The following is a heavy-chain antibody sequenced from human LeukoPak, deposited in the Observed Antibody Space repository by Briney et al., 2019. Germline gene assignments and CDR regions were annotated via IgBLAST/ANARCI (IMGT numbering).Heavy chain of an antibody. V-gene: IGHV5-51*01. D-gene: IGHD2-15*01. CDR2: IYPGDSDT. CDR1: GYSFTSYW. Sequence: GESLKISCKGSGYSFTSYWIGWVRQMPGKGLEWMGIIYPGDSDTRYSPSFQGQVTISADKSISTAYLQWSSLKASDTAMYYCARQDCSGGSRYSTTFDYWGQGTLVTVSS. CDR3: ARQDCSGGSRYSTTFDY. J-gene: IGHJ4*02.